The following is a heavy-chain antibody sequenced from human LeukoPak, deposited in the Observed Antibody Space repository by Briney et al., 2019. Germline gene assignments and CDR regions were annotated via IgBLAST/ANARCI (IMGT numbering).Heavy chain of an antibody. CDR3: SKDVSGWYYFDY. D-gene: IGHD6-19*01. J-gene: IGHJ4*02. CDR1: GFTFSSYA. V-gene: IGHV3-23*01. CDR2: ISGSGGST. Sequence: GGSLRLSCAASGFTFSSYAMSWVRQAPGKGLEWVSAISGSGGSTYYADSVKGRFTISRDNSKNTLYLQMNSLRAEDTAVYYCSKDVSGWYYFDYWGQGTLVTVSS.